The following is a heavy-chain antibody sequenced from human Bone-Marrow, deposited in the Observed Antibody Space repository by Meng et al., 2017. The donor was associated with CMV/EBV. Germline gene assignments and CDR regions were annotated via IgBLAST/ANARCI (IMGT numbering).Heavy chain of an antibody. D-gene: IGHD2-21*02. CDR3: ARRKVTPDF. CDR1: GGTFSSYG. V-gene: IGHV1-18*01. Sequence: ASVKVSRKASGGTFSSYGITWVRQAPGQGLEWMGWISPHNGDTDYAQKFQGRVTMTTDTSTTTAYMEVRSLTSDDKAVYCCARRKVTPDFWGQGTLVTVSS. CDR2: ISPHNGDT. J-gene: IGHJ4*02.